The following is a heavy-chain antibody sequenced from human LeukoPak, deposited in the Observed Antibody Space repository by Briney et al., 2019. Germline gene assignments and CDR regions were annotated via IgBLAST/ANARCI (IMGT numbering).Heavy chain of an antibody. Sequence: SETLSLTCAVYGGSFSGYYWGWIRQTPGKGLEWIGSIYYSGRTYDNPSLKSRVTISVDTSKNQFSLKLSSVTAADTAVYYCVRHQRDYYYYMDVWGKGTTVIISS. J-gene: IGHJ6*03. CDR2: IYYSGRT. V-gene: IGHV4-39*01. CDR1: GGSFSGYY. CDR3: VRHQRDYYYYMDV.